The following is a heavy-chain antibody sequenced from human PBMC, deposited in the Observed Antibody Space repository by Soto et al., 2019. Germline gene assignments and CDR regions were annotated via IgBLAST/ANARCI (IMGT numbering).Heavy chain of an antibody. J-gene: IGHJ4*02. D-gene: IGHD2-8*01. V-gene: IGHV5-10-1*01. CDR2: IDPSDSHV. CDR1: GYRFTSYW. Sequence: GESLKISCKGSGYRFTSYWITWVRQRPGKGLEWMGRIDPSDSHVKYSPSFQGHVTISVDKYITTAYLQWSSLKASDTAMYYCARSYLMVFEPDDYWRQGSLVTVSS. CDR3: ARSYLMVFEPDDY.